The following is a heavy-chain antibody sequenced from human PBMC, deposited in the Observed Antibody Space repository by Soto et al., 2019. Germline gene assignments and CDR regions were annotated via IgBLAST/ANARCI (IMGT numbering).Heavy chain of an antibody. CDR1: GFTFSSYA. CDR2: ISGSGGST. D-gene: IGHD1-26*01. J-gene: IGHJ6*02. Sequence: EVQLLESGGGLVQPGGSLRLSCAASGFTFSSYAMSWVRQAPGKGLEWVSAISGSGGSTYYADSVKGRFTISRDNSKNTLYLQMNSLRAEDTAVYYCAKGSYSKGYYYYGMDVWGQGTTVTVSS. CDR3: AKGSYSKGYYYYGMDV. V-gene: IGHV3-23*01.